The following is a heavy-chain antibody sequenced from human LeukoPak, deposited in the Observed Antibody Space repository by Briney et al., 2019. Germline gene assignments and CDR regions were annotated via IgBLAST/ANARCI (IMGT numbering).Heavy chain of an antibody. Sequence: PGRSLRLSCAASGFTFSSYTMHWVRQAPGKGLEWVAVISYDGSNKYYADSVKGRFTISRDNSKNTLYLQMNSLRAEDTAVYYCARGLHYYYYGMDVWGQGTTVTVS. CDR3: ARGLHYYYYGMDV. J-gene: IGHJ6*02. CDR1: GFTFSSYT. D-gene: IGHD3-10*01. V-gene: IGHV3-30-3*01. CDR2: ISYDGSNK.